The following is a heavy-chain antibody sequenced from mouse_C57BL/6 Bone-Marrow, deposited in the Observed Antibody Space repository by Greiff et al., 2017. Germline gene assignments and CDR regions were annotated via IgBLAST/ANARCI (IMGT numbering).Heavy chain of an antibody. CDR3: AINYGSSSYYAMDY. CDR2: INPSSGYT. V-gene: IGHV1-7*01. D-gene: IGHD1-1*01. J-gene: IGHJ4*01. Sequence: QVHVKQSGAELAKPGASVKLSCKASGYTFTSYWMHWVKQRPGQGLEWIGYINPSSGYTKYNQKFKDKATLTADKSSSTAYMQLSSLTYGDSAVYYGAINYGSSSYYAMDYWGQGTSVTVSS. CDR1: GYTFTSYW.